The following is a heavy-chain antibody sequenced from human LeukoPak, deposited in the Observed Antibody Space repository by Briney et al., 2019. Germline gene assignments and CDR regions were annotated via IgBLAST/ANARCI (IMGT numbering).Heavy chain of an antibody. CDR2: ISSSSGI. D-gene: IGHD1-14*01. Sequence: GGSLRLSCIASGFTFSSYEMSWVRQAPGKGLEWVSYISSSSGIFYADSVKGRFTISRDNAKNSLYLQMNSLRVADTAVYYCAQEDSEGGPNWFDPWGQGALVTVSS. CDR1: GFTFSSYE. J-gene: IGHJ5*02. CDR3: AQEDSEGGPNWFDP. V-gene: IGHV3-48*03.